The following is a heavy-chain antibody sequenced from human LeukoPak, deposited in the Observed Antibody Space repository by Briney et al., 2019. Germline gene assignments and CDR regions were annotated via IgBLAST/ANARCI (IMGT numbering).Heavy chain of an antibody. CDR1: GFTFSSYG. V-gene: IGHV3-30*02. CDR3: AKVPYCRSTSCPQYFDY. D-gene: IGHD2-2*01. J-gene: IGHJ4*02. CDR2: IRYDGSNK. Sequence: PGGSLRLSCAASGFTFSSYGMHWVRQAPGKGLEWVAFIRYDGSNKYYADSVKGRFTISRDNSKNTLYLQMNSLRAEDTAVYYCAKVPYCRSTSCPQYFDYWGQGTLVTVSS.